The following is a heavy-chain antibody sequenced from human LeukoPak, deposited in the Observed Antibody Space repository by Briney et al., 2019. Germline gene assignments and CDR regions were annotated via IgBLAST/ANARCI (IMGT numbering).Heavy chain of an antibody. D-gene: IGHD1-7*01. CDR1: GGSISSGGYY. Sequence: SQTLSLTCSVSGGSISSGGYYWSWIRQHPGKGLEWIGYIYYSGSTYYNPSLKSRVTISVDTSKNQFSLKLSSVTAADTAVYYCARESVGLELRFWGQGTLVTVSS. J-gene: IGHJ4*02. V-gene: IGHV4-31*03. CDR2: IYYSGST. CDR3: ARESVGLELRF.